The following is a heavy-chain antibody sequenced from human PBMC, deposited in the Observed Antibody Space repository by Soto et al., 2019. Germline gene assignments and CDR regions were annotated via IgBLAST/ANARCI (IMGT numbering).Heavy chain of an antibody. D-gene: IGHD3-22*01. Sequence: GGSLRLSCAASGFTFSSYPMSWVRQAPGKGLECVSRISGSGGSTYYADSVKGRFTISRDNSKNTLYLQMNSLRVEDTAVYYCAKGRNHYDSSGYYSFPLDVWGPGTTVTVS. CDR2: ISGSGGST. J-gene: IGHJ6*02. CDR1: GFTFSSYP. CDR3: AKGRNHYDSSGYYSFPLDV. V-gene: IGHV3-23*01.